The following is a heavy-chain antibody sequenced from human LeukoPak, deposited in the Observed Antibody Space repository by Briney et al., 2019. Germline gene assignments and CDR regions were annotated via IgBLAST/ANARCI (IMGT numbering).Heavy chain of an antibody. J-gene: IGHJ6*02. D-gene: IGHD3-22*01. Sequence: PGGSLRLSCAASGFTFSGSAMHWVRQASGKGLEWVGRITSKANSYVTAYAASVRGRFTISRDDSENTAYLQMNSLKTEDTAVYYCTRLGGSSSGYAYYCGMDVWGQGTTVTVSS. CDR2: ITSKANSYVT. CDR3: TRLGGSSSGYAYYCGMDV. CDR1: GFTFSGSA. V-gene: IGHV3-73*01.